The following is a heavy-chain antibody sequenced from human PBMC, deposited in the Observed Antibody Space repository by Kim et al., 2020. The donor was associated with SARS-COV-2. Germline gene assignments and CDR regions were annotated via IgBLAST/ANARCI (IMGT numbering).Heavy chain of an antibody. CDR3: ARPLDP. J-gene: IGHJ5*02. Sequence: YYSGRTSYTPSLKSRVTISVDTSKNQFSLKLSSGTAADTAVYYCARPLDPWGQGTLVTVSS. CDR2: YYSGRT. V-gene: IGHV4-39*01.